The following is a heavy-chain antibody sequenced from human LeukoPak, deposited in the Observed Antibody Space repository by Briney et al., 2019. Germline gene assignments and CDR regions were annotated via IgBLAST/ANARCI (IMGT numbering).Heavy chain of an antibody. V-gene: IGHV4-4*07. CDR3: ARDPGRCSGGSCRTYNWFDP. D-gene: IGHD2-15*01. CDR1: GGSISSYH. Sequence: SETLSLTCTVSGGSISSYHWSWIRQPAGKGLEWIGRIYTTGSTNYNPSLKSRVTMSVDTSKNQFSLKLSSVTAADTAVYYCARDPGRCSGGSCRTYNWFDPWGQGTLVTVSS. J-gene: IGHJ5*02. CDR2: IYTTGST.